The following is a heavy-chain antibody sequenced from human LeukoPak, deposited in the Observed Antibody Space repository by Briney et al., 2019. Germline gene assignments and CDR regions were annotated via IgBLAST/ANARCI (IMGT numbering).Heavy chain of an antibody. D-gene: IGHD3-10*01. CDR3: ARDRAPPTSWYFDL. J-gene: IGHJ2*01. CDR1: GFTISTNY. CDR2: LYSGGDI. V-gene: IGHV3-53*01. Sequence: GGSLRLSCAVSGFTISTNYMSWVRQAPGKGLEWVSILYSGGDIYYADFVKGRYTISRDNSRNTLYLQMNTLRVEDSAVYYCARDRAPPTSWYFDLWGRGTLVTVSS.